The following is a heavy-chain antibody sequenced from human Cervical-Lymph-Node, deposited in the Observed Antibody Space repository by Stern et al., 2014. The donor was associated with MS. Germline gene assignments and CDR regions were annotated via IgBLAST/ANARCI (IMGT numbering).Heavy chain of an antibody. J-gene: IGHJ4*02. Sequence: QVQLVQSGAEVKKPGASVKISCNASGYTFTNFFMHWVRQAPGEGLEWMGLISPSGDTTRYAQKFQGRVSMTRDTSTRTVYLEVSSLRSEDTAVYYCARDRSGFDYWGQGTLVTVSS. D-gene: IGHD1-26*01. V-gene: IGHV1-46*01. CDR3: ARDRSGFDY. CDR1: GYTFTNFF. CDR2: ISPSGDTT.